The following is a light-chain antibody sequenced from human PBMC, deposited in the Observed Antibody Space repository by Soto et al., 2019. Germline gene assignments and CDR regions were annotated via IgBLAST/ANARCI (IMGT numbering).Light chain of an antibody. CDR2: NAS. CDR1: QSISYY. Sequence: SPSTLSVKERDRVTITCRASQSISYYLAWYQKKPGKAPKVLIWNASSLQRGVPSRFSGSGSGTEFTLTISSLLPDDFATYYCQQDKRFSTWTFGQVTKVDI. J-gene: IGKJ1*01. CDR3: QQDKRFSTWT. V-gene: IGKV1-5*01.